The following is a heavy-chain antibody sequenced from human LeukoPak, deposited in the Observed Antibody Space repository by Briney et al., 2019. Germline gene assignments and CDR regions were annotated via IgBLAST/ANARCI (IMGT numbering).Heavy chain of an antibody. CDR1: GYTFTTYG. CDR2: ISAYHGDT. CDR3: ARGRDGFNPYYFDY. Sequence: VSVNVSCKTSGYTFTTYGISWVRQASGQGLEWMGWISAYHGDTHYAQKLQGRVTMTTDTSTSTAYMELRSLRSDDTAVYYCARGRDGFNPYYFDYWGQGT. D-gene: IGHD5-24*01. J-gene: IGHJ4*02. V-gene: IGHV1-18*01.